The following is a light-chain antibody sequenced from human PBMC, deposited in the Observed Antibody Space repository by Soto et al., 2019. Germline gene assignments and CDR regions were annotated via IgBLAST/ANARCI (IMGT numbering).Light chain of an antibody. V-gene: IGKV3-20*01. Sequence: EIVLAQSPGTLSLSPGERATLSCRASQSVSSYLAWYQQKRGQAPRLLIYGASRRATGIPDTFSGSGSGTDFTLTISRLEPEDFAVYYCQLYGDSPMYTFGLGTRLEIK. CDR2: GAS. CDR3: QLYGDSPMYT. J-gene: IGKJ5*01. CDR1: QSVSSY.